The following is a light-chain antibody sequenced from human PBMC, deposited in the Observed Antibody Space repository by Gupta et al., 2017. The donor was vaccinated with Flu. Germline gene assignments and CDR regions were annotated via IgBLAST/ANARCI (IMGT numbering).Light chain of an antibody. V-gene: IGLV2-8*01. CDR1: SRDVSGYNN. Sequence: VTIKCAGTSRDVSGYNNVTWYQQYPGTAHQIIMDEVNKRPSGVSDRVAGSKSGNTDSRTIYGLRAEDEAEYYCSSFDGIKSRWVFGGGTKLTVL. CDR2: EVN. J-gene: IGLJ3*02. CDR3: SSFDGIKSRWV.